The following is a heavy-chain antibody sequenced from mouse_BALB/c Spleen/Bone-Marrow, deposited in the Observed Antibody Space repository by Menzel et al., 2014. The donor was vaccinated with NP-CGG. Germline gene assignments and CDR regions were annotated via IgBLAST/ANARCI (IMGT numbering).Heavy chain of an antibody. CDR3: ARHHSYDWYFDY. D-gene: IGHD2-12*01. CDR2: IHPNSGNT. CDR1: GYTFTSSW. J-gene: IGHJ2*01. Sequence: QVQLQQSGSVLVRPGASVKLSCKASGYTFTSSWMHWAKPRPGQGLEWIGEIHPNSGNTNYNEKFKGKATLTVNTSSSIAYVDLSSLASGDSAVYYCARHHSYDWYFDYWGQGTTLTVSS. V-gene: IGHV1S130*01.